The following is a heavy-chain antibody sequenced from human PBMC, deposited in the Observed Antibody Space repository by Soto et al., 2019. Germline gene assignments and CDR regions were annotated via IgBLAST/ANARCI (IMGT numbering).Heavy chain of an antibody. CDR1: GFTFNHYA. CDR3: ARDYTVAADPSSVILFDY. D-gene: IGHD2-15*01. CDR2: IIANGGT. V-gene: IGHV3-23*01. Sequence: PGGSLRLSCAASGFTFNHYAMSWVRQAPGRGLEWVSIIIANGGTYYADSVKGRFTISRDNSNNTVYLQMSSLRVEDTAIYYCARDYTVAADPSSVILFDYWGQGALVTVPQ. J-gene: IGHJ4*02.